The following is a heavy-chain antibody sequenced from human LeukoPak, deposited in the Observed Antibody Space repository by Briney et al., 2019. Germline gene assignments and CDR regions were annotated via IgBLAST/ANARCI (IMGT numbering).Heavy chain of an antibody. CDR1: GVSISRSY. CDR2: ISYTGVS. D-gene: IGHD5-24*01. J-gene: IGHJ5*02. Sequence: SETLSLTCSVSGVSISRSYWIWIRRTPGKGLEWIGYISYTGVSSYNPSLKSRVTISVDTSKNQFSLNVSSVTAADTAVYYCARLPEGGYATSLGWIGPWGQGTRVTVSS. V-gene: IGHV4-59*08. CDR3: ARLPEGGYATSLGWIGP.